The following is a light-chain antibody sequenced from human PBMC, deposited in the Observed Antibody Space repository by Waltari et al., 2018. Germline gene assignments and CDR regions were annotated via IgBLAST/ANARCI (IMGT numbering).Light chain of an antibody. Sequence: QSALTQPASVSASPGQSITISCTGTSSDIGGSDFVSWYQHHPGRAPKVLIFDVNHRPSGIPDRFSGSKSGNTASLTISGLQAEDDADYYCSSPSTNNVFVFGGGTKVTVL. V-gene: IGLV2-14*01. J-gene: IGLJ2*01. CDR1: SSDIGGSDF. CDR2: DVN. CDR3: SSPSTNNVFV.